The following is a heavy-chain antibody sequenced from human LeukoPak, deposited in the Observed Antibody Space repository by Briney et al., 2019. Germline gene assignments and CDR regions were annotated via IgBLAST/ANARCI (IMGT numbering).Heavy chain of an antibody. V-gene: IGHV4-61*02. D-gene: IGHD3-3*01. CDR3: ARADARSRSWFDP. Sequence: YPSETLSLTCTVSGGSISSGSYFWRWIRQPAGKGQEWIGRIYTSGSTNYNPSLKSRVTMSVDKSENQFSLKLSSVPAADTAVYYCARADARSRSWFDPWGQGTLVTVSS. J-gene: IGHJ5*02. CDR1: GGSISSGSYF. CDR2: IYTSGST.